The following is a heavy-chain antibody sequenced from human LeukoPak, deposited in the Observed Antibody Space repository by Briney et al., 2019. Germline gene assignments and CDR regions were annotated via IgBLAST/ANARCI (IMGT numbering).Heavy chain of an antibody. D-gene: IGHD3-9*01. J-gene: IGHJ4*02. CDR2: IKQDGREK. V-gene: IGHV3-7*01. CDR1: GFTFSTYW. CDR3: ARDEDYDILTGFDY. Sequence: GGSLRLSCAASGFTFSTYWMSWVRQAPGKGLEWVANIKQDGREKYYVDSVKGRFTISRDNAKNSLYLQMNSLRAEDTAVYYCARDEDYDILTGFDYWGQGTLVTVSS.